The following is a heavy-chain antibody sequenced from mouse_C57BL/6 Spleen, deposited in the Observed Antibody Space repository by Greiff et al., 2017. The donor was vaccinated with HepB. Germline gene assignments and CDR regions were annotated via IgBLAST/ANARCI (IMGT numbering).Heavy chain of an antibody. V-gene: IGHV1-82*01. CDR3: ARSPMGNWFAY. D-gene: IGHD6-5*01. CDR1: GYAFSSSW. CDR2: IYPGDGDT. Sequence: VKLMESGPELVKPGASVKISCKASGYAFSSSWMNWVKQRPGKGLEWIGRIYPGDGDTNYNGKFKGKATLTADKSSSTAYMQLSSLTSEDSAVYFCARSPMGNWFAYWGQGTLVTVSA. J-gene: IGHJ3*01.